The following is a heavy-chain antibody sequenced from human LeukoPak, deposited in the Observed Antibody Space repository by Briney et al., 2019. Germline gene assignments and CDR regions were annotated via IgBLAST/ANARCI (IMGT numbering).Heavy chain of an antibody. Sequence: GGSLRLSCAASGFTFSSYDMHWVRQATGKGLEWVPAIGTAGDTYYPGSVKGRFTISRENAKNSLYLQMNSLRAEDTAVYYCARAIGTMVRGTIWFDPWGQGTLVTVSS. CDR1: GFTFSSYD. J-gene: IGHJ5*02. CDR3: ARAIGTMVRGTIWFDP. CDR2: IGTAGDT. V-gene: IGHV3-13*01. D-gene: IGHD3-10*01.